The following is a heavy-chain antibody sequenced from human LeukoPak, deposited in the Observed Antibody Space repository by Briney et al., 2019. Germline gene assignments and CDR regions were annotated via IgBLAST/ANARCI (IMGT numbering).Heavy chain of an antibody. CDR1: GFTFSSYA. V-gene: IGHV3-64D*06. Sequence: PGGSLRLSCSASGFTFSSYAMHWVRQAPGKGPEYVSAISSNGGSTYYADSVKGRFTISRDNSKNTLYLQMSSLRAEDTAVYYCVKDGPSSGWTYFDYWGQGTLVTVSS. CDR3: VKDGPSSGWTYFDY. D-gene: IGHD6-19*01. J-gene: IGHJ4*02. CDR2: ISSNGGST.